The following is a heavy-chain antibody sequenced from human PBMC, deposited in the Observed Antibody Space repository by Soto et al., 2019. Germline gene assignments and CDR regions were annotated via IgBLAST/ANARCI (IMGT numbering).Heavy chain of an antibody. CDR3: ASPNYGMDV. CDR2: ISSSSSNI. V-gene: IGHV3-48*02. CDR1: GFTFSDYR. Sequence: GGSLSLSCAASGFTFSDYRMTWVRQAPGKGLEWISYISSSSSNIYYADSVKGRFTISRDNAKNSLYLQMNSLRDDDTAVYYCASPNYGMDVWGQGTTVTVSS. J-gene: IGHJ6*02.